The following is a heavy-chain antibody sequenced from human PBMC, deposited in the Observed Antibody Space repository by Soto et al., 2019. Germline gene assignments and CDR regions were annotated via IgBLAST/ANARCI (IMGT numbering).Heavy chain of an antibody. D-gene: IGHD1-1*01. CDR2: ISYDGIVA. Sequence: QVQLVESGGGVVQPGRSLRLSCAASGFTFSSYGMHWVRQAPGKGLEWVTVISYDGIVAYYADSVKGRFTISRDNSKNTLYLQMNSLRTEDTAMYYCAKEGPITNWYFDYWGQGTLVTVSS. CDR3: AKEGPITNWYFDY. J-gene: IGHJ4*02. V-gene: IGHV3-30*18. CDR1: GFTFSSYG.